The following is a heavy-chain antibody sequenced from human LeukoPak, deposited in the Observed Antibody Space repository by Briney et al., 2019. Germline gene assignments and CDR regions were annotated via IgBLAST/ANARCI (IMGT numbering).Heavy chain of an antibody. CDR2: IYYTGST. V-gene: IGHV4-59*08. D-gene: IGHD1-1*01. Sequence: SETLSLTCTVSGVSITSYYWSWVRQPPGRGLEWIGYIYYTGSTNYNPSLKSRVTIPIDTSKSQFPLKLSSVTAADTAVYYCARPQHDALDIWGQGTMVTVSS. CDR3: ARPQHDALDI. J-gene: IGHJ3*02. CDR1: GVSITSYY.